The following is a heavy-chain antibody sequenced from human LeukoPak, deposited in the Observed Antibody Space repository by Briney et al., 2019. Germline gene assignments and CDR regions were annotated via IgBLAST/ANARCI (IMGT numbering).Heavy chain of an antibody. Sequence: PGGSLRLSCSASGFTFSSYAMSWVRQSPGKGLEWISAISGSGGSTYYADSVKGRFTISRDNSKNTLHLPMNSLRAEDTAVYYCAKRFSREGEPYYFDYWGQGILVTVSS. CDR2: ISGSGGST. J-gene: IGHJ4*02. D-gene: IGHD3-16*01. CDR1: GFTFSSYA. CDR3: AKRFSREGEPYYFDY. V-gene: IGHV3-23*01.